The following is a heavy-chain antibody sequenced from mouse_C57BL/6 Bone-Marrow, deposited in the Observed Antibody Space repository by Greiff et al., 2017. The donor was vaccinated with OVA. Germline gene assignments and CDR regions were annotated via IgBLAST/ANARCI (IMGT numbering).Heavy chain of an antibody. V-gene: IGHV1-50*01. Sequence: QVQLQQPGAELVKPGASVKLSCKASGYTFTSYWMQWVKQRPGQGLEWIGEIDPSDSYTNYNQKFKGKATLTVDTSSSTAYMQLSSLTSEDSAVYYCARAYYSPHNWSYFDYWGQGTTLTVSS. J-gene: IGHJ2*01. CDR2: IDPSDSYT. D-gene: IGHD2-12*01. CDR1: GYTFTSYW. CDR3: ARAYYSPHNWSYFDY.